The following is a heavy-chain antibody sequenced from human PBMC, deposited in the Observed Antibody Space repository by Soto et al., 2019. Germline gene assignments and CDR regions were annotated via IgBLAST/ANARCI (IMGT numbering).Heavy chain of an antibody. V-gene: IGHV4-4*02. CDR2: IYHSGST. D-gene: IGHD6-6*01. Sequence: SETLSLTCAVSGGSISSSNWWSWVRQPPGKGLEWIGEIYHSGSTNYNPSLKSRVTISVDKSKNQFSLKLSSVTAADTAVYYCAREIGSSSSPGRWFLIDYWGQGTLVTVS. J-gene: IGHJ4*02. CDR1: GGSISSSNW. CDR3: AREIGSSSSPGRWFLIDY.